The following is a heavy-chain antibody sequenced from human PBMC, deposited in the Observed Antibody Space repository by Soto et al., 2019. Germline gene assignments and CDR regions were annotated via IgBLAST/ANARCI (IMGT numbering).Heavy chain of an antibody. D-gene: IGHD3-10*01. CDR2: ISGSGGST. J-gene: IGHJ4*02. V-gene: IGHV3-23*01. Sequence: EVQLLESGGGLVQPGGSLRLSRAASGFTFSSYAMSWVRQAPGKGLEWVSAISGSGGSTYYADSVKGRFTISRDNSKNTLYLQMNSLRAEDTAEYYCVLWPPNYFDYWGQVTLVTVSS. CDR3: VLWPPNYFDY. CDR1: GFTFSSYA.